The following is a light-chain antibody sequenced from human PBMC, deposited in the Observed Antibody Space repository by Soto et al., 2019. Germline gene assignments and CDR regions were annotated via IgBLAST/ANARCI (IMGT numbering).Light chain of an antibody. J-gene: IGLJ1*01. CDR3: QSYDSSLNGYV. CDR1: SSNIGAGYG. Sequence: QSVLTQPPSVSGAPGQRVSISCTGSSSNIGAGYGVHWYHQLPGTAPKLLIFGNNNRPSGVPDRFSGSKSGTSAFLGITGLQAEDEADYYCQSYDSSLNGYVFGTGTKVTVL. CDR2: GNN. V-gene: IGLV1-40*01.